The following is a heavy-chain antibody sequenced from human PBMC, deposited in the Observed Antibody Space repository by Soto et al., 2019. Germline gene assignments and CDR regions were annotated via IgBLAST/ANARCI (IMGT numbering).Heavy chain of an antibody. D-gene: IGHD4-17*01. CDR2: IHYSGST. CDR3: ARVGWTTVGYYFDY. Sequence: SETLSLTCAVSVASISSYYWSWVRQPPGKGLEWIGYIHYSGSTKYNTTLKSRVTISIDPSKNQFSLQLTSVTAADTAVYYCARVGWTTVGYYFDYWSQGTLVTVSS. V-gene: IGHV4-59*01. CDR1: VASISSYY. J-gene: IGHJ4*02.